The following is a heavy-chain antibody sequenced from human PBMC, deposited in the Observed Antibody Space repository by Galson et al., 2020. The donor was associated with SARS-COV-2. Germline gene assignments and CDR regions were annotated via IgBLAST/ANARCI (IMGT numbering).Heavy chain of an antibody. J-gene: IGHJ4*02. D-gene: IGHD3-22*01. CDR1: GFSFSDYW. CDR2: INTYGNST. V-gene: IGHV3-74*01. Sequence: SLKISCAASGFSFSDYWMHWVRQAPGKGLVWVSRINTYGNSTNYADSVRGRFTVSRDNAKNMLYLQMNSLRAEDTAVYYCVRHSSGDYWGQGTLVTVSS. CDR3: VRHSSGDY.